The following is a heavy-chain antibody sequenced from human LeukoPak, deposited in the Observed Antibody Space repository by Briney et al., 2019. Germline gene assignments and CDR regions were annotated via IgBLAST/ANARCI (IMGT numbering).Heavy chain of an antibody. CDR1: GGSISSGGYY. Sequence: SETLSLTCTVSGGSISSGGYYWSWIRQPPGKGLEWIGYIYHRGNTNYNPSLKSRVTMSVDTSKNQFALQLSSVTAADTAVYYCTREGALTAGYCSITSCYLDIWGQGTMVTVSS. D-gene: IGHD2-2*01. J-gene: IGHJ3*02. CDR3: TREGALTAGYCSITSCYLDI. V-gene: IGHV4-30-2*01. CDR2: IYHRGNT.